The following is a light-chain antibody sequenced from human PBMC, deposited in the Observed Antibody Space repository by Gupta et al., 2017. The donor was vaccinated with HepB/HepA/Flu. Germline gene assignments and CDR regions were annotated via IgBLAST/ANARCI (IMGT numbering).Light chain of an antibody. V-gene: IGKV2-28*01. J-gene: IGKJ1*01. CDR3: IQGLETPPT. CDR1: QSLRHSNGYKH. Sequence: DIVMTQSPLSLPVTPGEPASISCRSSQSLRHSNGYKHLDCYLQKPGQSPQLLIYLVSNRASGVPDRFSGSGSGTDFTLKISRVDAEDVGIYYCIQGLETPPTFGQGTKLEIK. CDR2: LVS.